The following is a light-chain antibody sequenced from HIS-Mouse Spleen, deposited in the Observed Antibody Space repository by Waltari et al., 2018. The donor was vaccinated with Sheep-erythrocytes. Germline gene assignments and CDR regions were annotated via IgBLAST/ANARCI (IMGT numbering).Light chain of an antibody. V-gene: IGKV3-11*01. CDR1: QSVSSY. CDR3: LQFNNYPRT. J-gene: IGKJ1*01. CDR2: DAS. Sequence: EIVLTQSPATLSLSPGERATLSCRASQSVSSYLAWYQQKPGQAPRLLIYDASSLQSGVPSRFSGSGSGTEFTLTISSLQPEDFATYYCLQFNNYPRTFGQGTKVEIK.